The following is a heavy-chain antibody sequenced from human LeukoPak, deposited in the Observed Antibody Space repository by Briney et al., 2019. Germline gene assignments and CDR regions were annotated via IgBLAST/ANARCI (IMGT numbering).Heavy chain of an antibody. CDR3: ASYPRYSSSPPFDY. Sequence: ASVKVSCKDSGYTFTGQYMHWVRQAPGQGFEWMGWINPNTGGTDYAQNFQGRVTMTRDTSISTAYMELSGLRSDDTAVYYCASYPRYSSSPPFDYWGQGTLVTVSS. V-gene: IGHV1-2*02. CDR1: GYTFTGQY. D-gene: IGHD6-6*01. J-gene: IGHJ4*02. CDR2: INPNTGGT.